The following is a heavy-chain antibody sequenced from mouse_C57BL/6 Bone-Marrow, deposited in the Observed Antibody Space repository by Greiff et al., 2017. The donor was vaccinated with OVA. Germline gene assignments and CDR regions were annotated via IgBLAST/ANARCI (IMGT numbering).Heavy chain of an antibody. J-gene: IGHJ2*01. CDR3: ARSPVITTVVEDY. V-gene: IGHV1-81*01. D-gene: IGHD1-1*01. Sequence: VKLMESGAELARPGASVKLSCKASGYNFTSYGISWVKQRTGQGLEWIGEIYPRSGNTYYNEKFKGKATLTADKSSSTAYMELRSLTSEDSAVYFCARSPVITTVVEDYWGQGTTLTVSS. CDR2: IYPRSGNT. CDR1: GYNFTSYG.